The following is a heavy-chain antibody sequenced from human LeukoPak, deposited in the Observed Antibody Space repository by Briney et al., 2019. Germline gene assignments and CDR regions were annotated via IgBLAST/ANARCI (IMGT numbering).Heavy chain of an antibody. V-gene: IGHV4-39*07. Sequence: SETLSLTCTVSGGSISSSSYYWGWLRQPPGKGLEWIGSIYHCGSTYYNPSLKSRVTISVDTSKNQFSLKLSSVTAADTAVYYCAAYCSGGSCYSDSDYWGQGTLVTVSS. J-gene: IGHJ4*02. CDR3: AAYCSGGSCYSDSDY. CDR2: IYHCGST. D-gene: IGHD2-15*01. CDR1: GGSISSSSYY.